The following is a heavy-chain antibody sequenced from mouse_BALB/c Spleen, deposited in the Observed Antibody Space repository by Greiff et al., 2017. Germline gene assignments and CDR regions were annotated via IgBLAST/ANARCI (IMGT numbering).Heavy chain of an antibody. D-gene: IGHD3-2*01. CDR2: IDTSDSYT. Sequence: QVQLQQSGAELVMPGASVKMSCKASGYTFTDYWMHWVKQRPGQGLEWIGAIDTSDSYTSYNQKFKGKATLTVDESSSTAYMQLSSLTSEDSAVYYCARPETARAPYAMDYWGQGTSVTVSS. J-gene: IGHJ4*01. CDR3: ARPETARAPYAMDY. V-gene: IGHV1-69*01. CDR1: GYTFTDYW.